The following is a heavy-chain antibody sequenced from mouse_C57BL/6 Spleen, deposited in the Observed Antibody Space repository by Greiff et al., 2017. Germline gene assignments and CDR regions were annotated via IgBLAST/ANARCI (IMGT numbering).Heavy chain of an antibody. Sequence: QVQLQQPGAELVKPGASVKMSCKASGYTFTSYWITWVKQRPGQGLEWLGDIYPGSGSTNYNEKFKSKATLTVDTSSSTAYMPLSSLTSEDSAVYYCARNYYGSRRYYFDDWGQGTTLTVSS. D-gene: IGHD1-1*01. J-gene: IGHJ2*01. CDR2: IYPGSGST. CDR3: ARNYYGSRRYYFDD. V-gene: IGHV1-55*01. CDR1: GYTFTSYW.